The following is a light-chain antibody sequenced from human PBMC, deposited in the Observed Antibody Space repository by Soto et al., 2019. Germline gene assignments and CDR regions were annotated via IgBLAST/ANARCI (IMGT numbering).Light chain of an antibody. CDR2: KAS. J-gene: IGKJ1*01. CDR1: QTISSW. V-gene: IGKV1-5*03. Sequence: DIQMTQSPSTLSASVGERVTITCRARQTISSWLAWYQQKPGKAPKLLIYKASSLESGVPSRFSGSGSGTEFTLTISILQPDDFATYYCQQYNSYSPTFGQGTKVEIK. CDR3: QQYNSYSPT.